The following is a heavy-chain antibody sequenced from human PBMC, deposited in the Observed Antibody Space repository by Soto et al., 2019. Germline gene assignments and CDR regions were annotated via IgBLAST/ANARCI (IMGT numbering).Heavy chain of an antibody. Sequence: QVQLQESGPGLVKPSQTLSLTCTVSGASITSGGYYWGWIRQHPGKGLEWIGYIYYSGSTYYNPSLQSRVTISVDTSKNQFSLKLSSVTAADTAVYYCTRSIQHWGHGTLVTVSS. CDR2: IYYSGST. J-gene: IGHJ1*01. V-gene: IGHV4-31*03. CDR1: GASITSGGYY. CDR3: TRSIQH.